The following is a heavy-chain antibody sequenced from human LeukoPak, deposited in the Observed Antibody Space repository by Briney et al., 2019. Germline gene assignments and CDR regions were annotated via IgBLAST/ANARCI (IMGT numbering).Heavy chain of an antibody. Sequence: ASVKVSCKASGYTLTTYDLNWVRQTTGQGLEWLGWMNPNSGSTGYAQKFQGRVTLTRDTSISTAYMELSGLNSEDTAVYFCARDAGTNSGWFDPWGQGTLVTVSS. CDR2: MNPNSGST. V-gene: IGHV1-8*01. CDR1: GYTLTTYD. J-gene: IGHJ5*02. CDR3: ARDAGTNSGWFDP. D-gene: IGHD4-23*01.